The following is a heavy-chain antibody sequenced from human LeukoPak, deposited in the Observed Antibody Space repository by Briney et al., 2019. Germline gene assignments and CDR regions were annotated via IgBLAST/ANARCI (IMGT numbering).Heavy chain of an antibody. J-gene: IGHJ4*02. Sequence: GGSLRLSCAASGFTFSSYAMSWVRQAPGKGLEWVSAISGSGGSTYYADSVKGRFTISRDNSKNTLYLQMNSLRAEDTAVYYCAERVVWAAAGTEFVWGQGTLVTVSS. CDR3: AERVVWAAAGTEFV. V-gene: IGHV3-23*01. D-gene: IGHD6-13*01. CDR2: ISGSGGST. CDR1: GFTFSSYA.